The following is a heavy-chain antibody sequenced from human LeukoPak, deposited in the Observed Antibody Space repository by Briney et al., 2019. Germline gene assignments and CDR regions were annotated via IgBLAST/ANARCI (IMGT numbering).Heavy chain of an antibody. CDR3: ARDFFPIVDSTWYEIGY. CDR2: INPDGSGT. Sequence: GGSLRLSCAASGFTFSSYWMHWVRQGPGKGLGWVSRINPDGSGTSHADSVKGRFTISRDNAKNTLYLQMNSLRAEDTAVYYCARDFFPIVDSTWYEIGYWGQGTLVTVSS. V-gene: IGHV3-74*01. D-gene: IGHD2-21*01. CDR1: GFTFSSYW. J-gene: IGHJ4*02.